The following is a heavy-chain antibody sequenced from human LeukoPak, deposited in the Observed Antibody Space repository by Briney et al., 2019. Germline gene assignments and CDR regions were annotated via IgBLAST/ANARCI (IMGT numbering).Heavy chain of an antibody. J-gene: IGHJ5*02. CDR2: INHSGST. CDR1: GGSFSGYY. D-gene: IGHD3-10*01. CDR3: ARHFRRDLWFGELSLNWFDP. Sequence: SETLSLTCAVYGGSFSGYYWSWIRQPPGKGLEWIGEINHSGSTNYNPSLKSRVTISVDTSKNQFSLKLSSVTAADTAVYYCARHFRRDLWFGELSLNWFDPWGQGTLVTVSS. V-gene: IGHV4-34*01.